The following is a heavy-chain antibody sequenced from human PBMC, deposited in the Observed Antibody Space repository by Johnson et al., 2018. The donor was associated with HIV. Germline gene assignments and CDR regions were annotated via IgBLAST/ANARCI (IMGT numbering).Heavy chain of an antibody. V-gene: IGHV3-30*18. CDR1: GFTVSSNY. Sequence: QEKLVESGGGLVQPGGSLRLSCAASGFTVSSNYMSWVRQAPGKGLEWVAVISYDGSNKYYADSVKGRFTISRDNSKNTLYLQMNSLRAEDTAVYYCAKGIVVGVRAFDIWGQGTMVTVSS. J-gene: IGHJ3*02. D-gene: IGHD3-22*01. CDR3: AKGIVVGVRAFDI. CDR2: ISYDGSNK.